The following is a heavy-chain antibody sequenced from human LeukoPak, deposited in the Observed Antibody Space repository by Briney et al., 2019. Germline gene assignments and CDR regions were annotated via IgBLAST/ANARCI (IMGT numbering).Heavy chain of an antibody. J-gene: IGHJ6*02. CDR1: GGSFSGYY. D-gene: IGHD3-3*01. Sequence: PSETLSLTCAVYGGSFSGYYWSWIRQPPGKGLEWIGEINHSGSTYYNPSLKSRVTISVDTSKNQFSLKLSSVTAADTAVYYCATSSLRFLEWLPRPKDYYYGMDVWGQGTTVTVSS. CDR2: INHSGST. CDR3: ATSSLRFLEWLPRPKDYYYGMDV. V-gene: IGHV4-34*01.